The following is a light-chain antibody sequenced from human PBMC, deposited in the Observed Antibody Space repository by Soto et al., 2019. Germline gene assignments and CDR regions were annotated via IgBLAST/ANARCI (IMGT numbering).Light chain of an antibody. CDR2: NDN. CDR1: SSNIGSNY. Sequence: QSVLTQPPSASGTPGQRVTISCSGSSSNIGSNYVYWYQQLPGTAPKLLIYNDNRRPSGVPDRFSGSKSGTSASLAISGLRSEDEADYYCATWDDSLRGWVFGGGTKLTVL. V-gene: IGLV1-47*02. J-gene: IGLJ3*02. CDR3: ATWDDSLRGWV.